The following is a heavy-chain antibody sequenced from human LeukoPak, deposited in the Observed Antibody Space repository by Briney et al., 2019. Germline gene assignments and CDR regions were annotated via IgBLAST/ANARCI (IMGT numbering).Heavy chain of an antibody. V-gene: IGHV4-4*07. J-gene: IGHJ4*02. Sequence: SETLSLTCTVSGGSISSHYWSWIRQPAGKGLEWIGRTYTSGSTNYNPSLKSRVTMSVDTSKNQFSLKLSSVTAADTAVYYCASGPTRSGEPFDYWGQGTLVTVSS. D-gene: IGHD3-16*01. CDR3: ASGPTRSGEPFDY. CDR1: GGSISSHY. CDR2: TYTSGST.